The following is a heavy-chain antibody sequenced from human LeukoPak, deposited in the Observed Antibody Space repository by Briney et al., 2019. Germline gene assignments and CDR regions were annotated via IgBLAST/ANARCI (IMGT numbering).Heavy chain of an antibody. V-gene: IGHV5-51*01. D-gene: IGHD2-2*01. J-gene: IGHJ5*02. CDR2: IYPGDSDT. CDR1: GYSFTSYW. Sequence: GESLKIPCKGSGYSFTSYWFGWGRQLPGKSVEWMGSIYPGDSDTRYSPSFQGQVTISADKSNSTAYLQGSSLKASDTAMYYCARRDFYCSSTSCSYNWFDPWGQGTLVTVSS. CDR3: ARRDFYCSSTSCSYNWFDP.